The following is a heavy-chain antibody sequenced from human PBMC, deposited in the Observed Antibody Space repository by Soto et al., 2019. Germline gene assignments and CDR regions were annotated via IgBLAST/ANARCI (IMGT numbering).Heavy chain of an antibody. D-gene: IGHD3-10*01. V-gene: IGHV3-30*18. CDR3: AKDLHYGSDY. Sequence: GSLRLSCAASGFTFSSYGMHWVRQAPGKGLEWVAVISYDGSNKYYADSVKGRFTISRDNSKNTLYLQMNSLRAEDTAVYYCAKDLHYGSDYWGQGTLVTVSS. J-gene: IGHJ4*02. CDR2: ISYDGSNK. CDR1: GFTFSSYG.